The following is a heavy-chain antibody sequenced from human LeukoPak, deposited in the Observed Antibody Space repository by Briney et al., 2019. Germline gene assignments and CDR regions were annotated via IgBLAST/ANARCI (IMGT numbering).Heavy chain of an antibody. D-gene: IGHD1-26*01. CDR2: IYYSGST. Sequence: SETLSPTCTVSGGSISSYYWSWIRQPPGKGLEWIGYIYYSGSTNYNPSLKSRVTISVDTSKNQFSLKLSSVTAADTAVYYCARSVGPFNWFDPWGQGTLVTVSS. CDR3: ARSVGPFNWFDP. J-gene: IGHJ5*02. CDR1: GGSISSYY. V-gene: IGHV4-59*01.